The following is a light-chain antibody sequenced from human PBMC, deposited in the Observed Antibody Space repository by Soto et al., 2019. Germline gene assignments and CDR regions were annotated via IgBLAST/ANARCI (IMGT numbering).Light chain of an antibody. Sequence: QSSLTHSASVSGSPGQSITISCTGTSSDVGGYDYVSWYQQHPGKAPTLLIYDVINRPSGVSFRFSGSKSGNTASLTISGLQAEDEAEYYCSSYTRSSISVFGTGTKVTVL. CDR2: DVI. CDR1: SSDVGGYDY. CDR3: SSYTRSSISV. V-gene: IGLV2-14*01. J-gene: IGLJ1*01.